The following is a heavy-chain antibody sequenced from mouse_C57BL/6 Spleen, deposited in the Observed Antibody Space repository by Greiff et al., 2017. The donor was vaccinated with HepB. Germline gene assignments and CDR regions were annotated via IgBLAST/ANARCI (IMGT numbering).Heavy chain of an antibody. Sequence: VKLQESGTELVKPGASVKLSCKASGYTFTSYWMHWVKQRPGQGLEWIGNINPSNGGTNYNEKFKSKATLTVDKSSSTAYMQLSSLTSEDSAVYYCAREGGYSTGYFDYWGQGTTLTVSS. CDR1: GYTFTSYW. D-gene: IGHD1-1*01. CDR3: AREGGYSTGYFDY. J-gene: IGHJ2*01. V-gene: IGHV1-53*01. CDR2: INPSNGGT.